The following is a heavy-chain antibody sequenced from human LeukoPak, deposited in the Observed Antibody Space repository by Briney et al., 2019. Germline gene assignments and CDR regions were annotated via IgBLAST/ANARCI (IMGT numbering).Heavy chain of an antibody. CDR2: ISGSGGSST. CDR3: AKGATVDEGGDY. Sequence: PGGSLRLSCAASGFTFSRYAMSWVRQAPGKGLGWVSAISGSGGSSTYYADSVKGRFTISRDNSKNTLYLQMNSLRAEDTAVYYCAKGATVDEGGDYWGQGTLVTVSS. V-gene: IGHV3-23*01. CDR1: GFTFSRYA. D-gene: IGHD3-16*01. J-gene: IGHJ4*02.